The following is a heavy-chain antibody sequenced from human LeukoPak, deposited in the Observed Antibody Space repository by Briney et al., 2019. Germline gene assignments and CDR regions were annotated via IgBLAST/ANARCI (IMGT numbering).Heavy chain of an antibody. D-gene: IGHD3-10*01. CDR2: INPNSGGT. CDR3: ARVIDSGSYYNY. Sequence: ASVKVSCKASGYTFTSYDINWVRQATGQGLEWMGRINPNSGGTNYAQKFQGRVTMSRDTCISTAYMELSRLRSDDTAVYYCARVIDSGSYYNYWGQGTLVTVSS. J-gene: IGHJ4*02. V-gene: IGHV1-2*06. CDR1: GYTFTSYD.